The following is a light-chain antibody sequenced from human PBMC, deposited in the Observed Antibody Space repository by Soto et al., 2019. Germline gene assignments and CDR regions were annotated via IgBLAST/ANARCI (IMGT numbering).Light chain of an antibody. CDR3: GTWVSSVSAYV. CDR1: SSNIGNNY. V-gene: IGLV1-51*02. CDR2: ENN. Sequence: QSVLTQPPSVSAAPGQKVTISCSGSSSNIGNNYVSWYQQLPGTAPKLLIYENNKRPSGIPDRFSGSNSGTSATLGITCLQTGDEADYYCGTWVSSVSAYVFGTGTKVTVL. J-gene: IGLJ1*01.